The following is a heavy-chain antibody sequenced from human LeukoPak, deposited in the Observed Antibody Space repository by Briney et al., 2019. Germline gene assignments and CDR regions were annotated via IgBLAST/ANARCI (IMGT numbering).Heavy chain of an antibody. V-gene: IGHV1-18*01. Sequence: ASVKVSCKASGYTFTSYGISWVRQAPGQGLEWMGWIGAYNGNTNYAQKLQGRVTMTTDTSTSTAYMELRSLRSDDTAVYYCARDVGYCSGGSCYSAFDIWGQGAMVTVSS. CDR2: IGAYNGNT. D-gene: IGHD2-15*01. CDR1: GYTFTSYG. CDR3: ARDVGYCSGGSCYSAFDI. J-gene: IGHJ3*02.